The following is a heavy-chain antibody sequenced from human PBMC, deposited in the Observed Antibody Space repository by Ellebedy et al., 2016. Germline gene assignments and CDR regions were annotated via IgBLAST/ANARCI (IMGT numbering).Heavy chain of an antibody. D-gene: IGHD3-9*01. CDR2: IVVGSGNT. CDR1: GFTFTSSA. V-gene: IGHV1-58*01. J-gene: IGHJ6*02. CDR3: AAATQYYDILTGYYFYGMDV. Sequence: SVKVSCXASGFTFTSSAVQWVRQARGQRLEWIGWIVVGSGNTNYAQKFQERVTITRDMSTSTAYMELSSLRSEDTAVYYCAAATQYYDILTGYYFYGMDVWGQGTTVTVSS.